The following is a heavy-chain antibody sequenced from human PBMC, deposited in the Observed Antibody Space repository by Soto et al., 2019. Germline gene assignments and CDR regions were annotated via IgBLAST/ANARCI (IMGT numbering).Heavy chain of an antibody. V-gene: IGHV1-69*13. CDR2: IIPVFGTA. CDR1: GGTFSSYA. J-gene: IGHJ6*03. D-gene: IGHD3-16*01. CDR3: ARESGGYHYYMDV. Sequence: SVKVSCKASGGTFSSYAISWVRQAPGQGLEWMGGIIPVFGTANYAQKFQGRVTITADESTSTAYMELSSLRSEDTAVYYCARESGGYHYYMDVWGKGTTVPVSS.